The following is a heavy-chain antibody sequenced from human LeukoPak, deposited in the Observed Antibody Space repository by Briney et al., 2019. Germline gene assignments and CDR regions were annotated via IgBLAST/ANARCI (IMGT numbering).Heavy chain of an antibody. D-gene: IGHD3-22*01. CDR1: GFTFSSYA. Sequence: GGSLRLSCAASGFTFSSYAMHWVRQATGKGLEWVSAIGTAGDTYYPGSVKGRFTISRENAKNSLYLQMNSLRAEDTAVYYCARGDSSGYYYFDYWGQGTLVTVSS. V-gene: IGHV3-13*01. J-gene: IGHJ4*02. CDR3: ARGDSSGYYYFDY. CDR2: IGTAGDT.